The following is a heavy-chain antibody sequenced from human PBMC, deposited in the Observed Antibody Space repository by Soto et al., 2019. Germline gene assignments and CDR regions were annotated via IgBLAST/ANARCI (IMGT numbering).Heavy chain of an antibody. V-gene: IGHV3-15*07. J-gene: IGHJ4*02. D-gene: IGHD6-19*01. CDR2: IKSKTDGGTT. CDR1: GFTFSNAW. CDR3: TTTSRSGWSS. Sequence: EAQLVESGGGLVKPGGSLRLSCAASGFTFSNAWMNWVRQAPGKGLEWFGRIKSKTDGGTTDYAAPVNGRFTISRDDSKNTLYLQMNSLKTEDTAVYYCTTTSRSGWSSWGQGALVTVSS.